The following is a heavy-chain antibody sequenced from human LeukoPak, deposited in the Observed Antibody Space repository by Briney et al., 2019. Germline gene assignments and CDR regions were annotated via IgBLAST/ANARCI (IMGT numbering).Heavy chain of an antibody. CDR2: IIDSGST. CDR1: GGSISSGYW. CDR3: ARSPSRNDVYFDS. J-gene: IGHJ4*02. V-gene: IGHV4-4*02. Sequence: PSETLSLTCAVSGGSISSGYWWSWVRQPPMKGLEWIGEIIDSGSTNYNPSLKGRITISLDKTKNQFSLKLTSVTAADTAVYYCARSPSRNDVYFDSWGQGTLVTVSS.